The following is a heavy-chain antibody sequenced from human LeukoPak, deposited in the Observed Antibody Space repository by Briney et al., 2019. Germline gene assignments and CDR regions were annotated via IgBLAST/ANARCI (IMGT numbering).Heavy chain of an antibody. V-gene: IGHV4-59*01. Sequence: SETLSPTCAVSGGSITSYYWNWIRQPPGKGLEWIGYIHHTGKNWYNPPLQSRVTLSVDTSKSELSLRLNSVTAADTAVYYCAKWHEKLLAFDSWGQGTLVTVSS. CDR3: AKWHEKLLAFDS. J-gene: IGHJ4*02. CDR1: GGSITSYY. D-gene: IGHD1-7*01. CDR2: IHHTGKN.